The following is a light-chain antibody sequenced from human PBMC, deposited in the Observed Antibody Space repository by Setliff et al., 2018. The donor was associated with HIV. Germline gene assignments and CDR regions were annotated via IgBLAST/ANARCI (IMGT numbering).Light chain of an antibody. CDR2: DVS. V-gene: IGLV2-8*01. CDR3: SSYAGSNNYV. Sequence: QSVLTQPPSASGSPGQSVTISCTGTSSDVGAYNYVSWYQKHPGKAPKLMIFDVSKRPSGVPDRFSGSKSGNTASLTVSGLQAEDEADYYCSSYAGSNNYVFGTGTKVTVL. CDR1: SSDVGAYNY. J-gene: IGLJ1*01.